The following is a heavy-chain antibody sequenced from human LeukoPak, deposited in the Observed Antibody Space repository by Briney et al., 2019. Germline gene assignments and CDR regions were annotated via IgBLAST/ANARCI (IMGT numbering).Heavy chain of an antibody. CDR1: GESFSGYY. V-gene: IGHV4-34*01. Sequence: SETLSLTCAVYGESFSGYYWSWIRQPPGKGLEWIGEINHGGSTNYNPSLKSRVTISVDTSKNQFSLKLSSVTAADTAVYYCARWATVTTFYYYYYMDVWGKGTTVTIS. J-gene: IGHJ6*03. D-gene: IGHD4-17*01. CDR2: INHGGST. CDR3: ARWATVTTFYYYYYMDV.